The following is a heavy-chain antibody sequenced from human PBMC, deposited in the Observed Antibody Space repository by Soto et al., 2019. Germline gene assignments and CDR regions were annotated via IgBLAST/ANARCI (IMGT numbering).Heavy chain of an antibody. CDR1: GFTFSSYG. J-gene: IGHJ6*02. Sequence: GGSLRLSCAASGFTFSSYGMHWVRQAPGKGLEWVAVIWYDGSNKYYADSVKGRFTISRDNSKNTLYLQMNSLRAEDTAVYYCARGSLHYYYYYGMDVWGQGTTVTVSS. CDR3: ARGSLHYYYYYGMDV. V-gene: IGHV3-33*01. CDR2: IWYDGSNK.